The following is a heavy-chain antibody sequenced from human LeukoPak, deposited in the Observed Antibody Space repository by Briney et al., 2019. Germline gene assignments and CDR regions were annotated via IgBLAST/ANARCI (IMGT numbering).Heavy chain of an antibody. Sequence: PGGSLRLSCAASGFTFNNNDMTWVRQAPGKGLEWVSTIDDGGVNTYYADSVKGRFTVSRDNSKNMLFLQMNSLRAEDTAVYYCSRGWHGYHSRGYYYVDIDYWGQGTLVTVSS. CDR2: IDDGGVNT. CDR1: GFTFNNND. CDR3: SRGWHGYHSRGYYYVDIDY. J-gene: IGHJ4*02. V-gene: IGHV3-23*01. D-gene: IGHD3-22*01.